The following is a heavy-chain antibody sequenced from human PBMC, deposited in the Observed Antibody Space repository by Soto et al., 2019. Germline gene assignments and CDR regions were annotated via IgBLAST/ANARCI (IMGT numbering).Heavy chain of an antibody. CDR3: ATYSSSWYRRGFDP. J-gene: IGHJ5*02. D-gene: IGHD6-13*01. CDR2: IYYSGST. Sequence: SETLSLTCTFSGGSISSGGYYWSWIRQHPGKGLEWIGYIYYSGSTYYNPSLKSRVTISVDTSKNQFSLKLSSVTAADTAVYYCATYSSSWYRRGFDPWGQGTLVTVSS. V-gene: IGHV4-31*03. CDR1: GGSISSGGYY.